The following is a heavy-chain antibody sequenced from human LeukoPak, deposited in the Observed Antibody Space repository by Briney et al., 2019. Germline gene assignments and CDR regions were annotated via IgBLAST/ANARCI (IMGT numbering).Heavy chain of an antibody. V-gene: IGHV3-23*01. Sequence: GRSLRLSCAASGFTFNIYAIHWVRQAPGKGLEWVSGISGSGGNTYYADSVKGRFTISRDNSKNTLYLQMDSLRAEDTAVYHCAKEFLVVVAATCDYWGQGTLVTVSS. J-gene: IGHJ4*02. CDR2: ISGSGGNT. CDR3: AKEFLVVVAATCDY. CDR1: GFTFNIYA. D-gene: IGHD2-15*01.